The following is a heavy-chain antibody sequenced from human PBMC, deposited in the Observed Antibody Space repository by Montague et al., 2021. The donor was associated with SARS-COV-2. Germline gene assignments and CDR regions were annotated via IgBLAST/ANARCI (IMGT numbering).Heavy chain of an antibody. D-gene: IGHD6-19*01. CDR2: LSYDGDNK. V-gene: IGHV3-30*04. J-gene: IGHJ4*02. Sequence: SLRLSCAAAGFTFSSYAMHWVRQAPGKGLEWVAGLSYDGDNKYYADSMKGRLTISRDNSKNTLYLQMNSLRAEDAAVYYCARDWGEVGSGWYTGLDYWGQGALATVSS. CDR3: ARDWGEVGSGWYTGLDY. CDR1: GFTFSSYA.